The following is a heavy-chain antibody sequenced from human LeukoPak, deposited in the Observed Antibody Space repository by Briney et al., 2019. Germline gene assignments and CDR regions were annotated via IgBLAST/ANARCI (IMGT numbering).Heavy chain of an antibody. CDR1: GYSFTSYW. Sequence: GESLKISCQGFGYSFTSYWIGWVRQMPGKGMEWLGVIYPGDLRVRYNPSFQGQVTISVDKSINTAYLQWVSLRASDSAMYYCACRDLTSTWSFPWGQGTLVTVSS. CDR2: IYPGDLRV. D-gene: IGHD6-13*01. V-gene: IGHV5-51*01. J-gene: IGHJ5*02. CDR3: ACRDLTSTWSFP.